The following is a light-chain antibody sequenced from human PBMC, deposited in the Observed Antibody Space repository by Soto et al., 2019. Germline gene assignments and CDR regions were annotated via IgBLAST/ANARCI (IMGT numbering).Light chain of an antibody. V-gene: IGLV2-14*01. CDR1: SSDVGSYNY. Sequence: QSALTQPRSVSGSPGQSVTISCIGTSSDVGSYNYISWYQQHPGKVPKLIIYEVTNRPSGVSNRFSGSKSGNTASLTISGLQAEDEADYYCSLYTISRVFGGGTKLTVL. CDR2: EVT. CDR3: SLYTISRV. J-gene: IGLJ3*02.